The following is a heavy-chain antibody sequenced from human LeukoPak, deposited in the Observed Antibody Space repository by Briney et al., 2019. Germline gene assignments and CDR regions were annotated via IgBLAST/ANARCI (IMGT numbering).Heavy chain of an antibody. Sequence: GESLKISCNGSGYSFPSYWIGWVRPMSGKGLEWVGIIYPGDSDTRYRPSFQGQVPISADKPSSPAYLKWRSRKAWDRANSHCSRHARGRLEVGATIPFDYWGQGTLVTVSS. D-gene: IGHD1-26*01. CDR3: SRHARGRLEVGATIPFDY. CDR1: GYSFPSYW. CDR2: IYPGDSDT. J-gene: IGHJ4*02. V-gene: IGHV5-51*01.